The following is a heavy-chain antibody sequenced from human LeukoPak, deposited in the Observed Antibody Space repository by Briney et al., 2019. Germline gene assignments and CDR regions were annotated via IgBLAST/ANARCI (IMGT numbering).Heavy chain of an antibody. CDR2: IIPILGIA. CDR3: ARTLEEYDSSGYSQGNWFDP. CDR1: GGTFSSYA. V-gene: IGHV1-69*04. D-gene: IGHD3-22*01. Sequence: SVKVSCKAPGGTFSSYAISWVRQAPGQGLEWMGRIIPILGIANYAQKFQGRVTITADKSTSTAYMELSSLRSEDTAVYYCARTLEEYDSSGYSQGNWFDPWGQGTLVTVSS. J-gene: IGHJ5*02.